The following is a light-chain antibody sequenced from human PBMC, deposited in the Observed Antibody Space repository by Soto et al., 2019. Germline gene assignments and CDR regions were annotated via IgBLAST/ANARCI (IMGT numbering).Light chain of an antibody. CDR1: QSVSSY. CDR3: QQYNNWPGT. CDR2: GAS. J-gene: IGKJ1*01. V-gene: IGKV3-15*01. Sequence: EIVMTQSPATLSVSPGERATLSCRASQSVSSYLAWYQQKPGQAPRLLIYGASTRATGIPARFSGSGSGTEFTLTISSLQSEDFAVYYCQQYNNWPGTFGQGTKLEI.